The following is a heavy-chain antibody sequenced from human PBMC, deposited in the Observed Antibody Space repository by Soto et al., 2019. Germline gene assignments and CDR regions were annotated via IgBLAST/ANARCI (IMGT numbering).Heavy chain of an antibody. J-gene: IGHJ1*01. CDR3: AKDSLAAGYFQH. CDR2: ISGSGGST. Sequence: EVQLLESGGGLVQPGGSLRLSCAASGFTFSSYAMSWVRQAPGKGLEWVSAISGSGGSTYYADSVKGRFTISRDNSKNTLYLQMNSLRADDTAVYYCAKDSLAAGYFQHWGQGTLVTVSS. D-gene: IGHD6-13*01. V-gene: IGHV3-23*01. CDR1: GFTFSSYA.